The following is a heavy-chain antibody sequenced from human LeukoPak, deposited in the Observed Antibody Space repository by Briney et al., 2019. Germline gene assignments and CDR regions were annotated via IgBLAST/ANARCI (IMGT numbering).Heavy chain of an antibody. J-gene: IGHJ5*02. CDR3: AKDGRGVVTNWFDP. V-gene: IGHV3-23*01. D-gene: IGHD3-3*01. Sequence: PGGSLRLSCAASGFTFSSYAMSWVRQAPGKGLEWVSAISGSGGSTYYADSVKGRFTISRDDSKNTLYLQMNSLRAEDAAVYYCAKDGRGVVTNWFDPWGQGTLVTVSS. CDR1: GFTFSSYA. CDR2: ISGSGGST.